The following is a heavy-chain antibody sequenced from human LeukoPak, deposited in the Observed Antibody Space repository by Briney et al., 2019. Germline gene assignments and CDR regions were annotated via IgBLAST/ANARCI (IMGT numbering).Heavy chain of an antibody. J-gene: IGHJ6*03. CDR1: GDSINSNNYY. Sequence: TSETLSLTCTVSGDSINSNNYYWSWIRQPAGKGLEWIGRIYSSGRTNYNPSLKSRVTISLDTSRNQFSLRLYSVTAADTAVYYCARGVPVAVGSGLYYYYMDVWGQGTTVTVS. CDR2: IYSSGRT. CDR3: ARGVPVAVGSGLYYYYMDV. V-gene: IGHV4-61*02. D-gene: IGHD6-19*01.